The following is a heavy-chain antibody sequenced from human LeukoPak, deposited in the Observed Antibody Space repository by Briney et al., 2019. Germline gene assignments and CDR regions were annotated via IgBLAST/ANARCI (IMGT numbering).Heavy chain of an antibody. J-gene: IGHJ5*02. Sequence: GGSLRLSCAASGFTVSSNYMSWVRQAPGKGLEWVSVIYSGGSTYYADSVKGRFTISRDNSKNTLYLQMNSLRAEDTAIYYCAKDQTGGFPYNWFDPWGQGTLVTVSS. CDR3: AKDQTGGFPYNWFDP. V-gene: IGHV3-53*01. CDR1: GFTVSSNY. CDR2: IYSGGST. D-gene: IGHD3-10*01.